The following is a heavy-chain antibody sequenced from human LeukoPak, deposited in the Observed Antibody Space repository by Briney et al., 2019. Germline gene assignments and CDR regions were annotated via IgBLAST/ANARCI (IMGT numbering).Heavy chain of an antibody. V-gene: IGHV1-2*02. Sequence: ASVKVSCKASGYTFTGYYMHWVRQAPGQGLEWMGWINPNSGVTNYAQKFQGRVTMTRDTSTSTVYMDLSSLRSEDTAVYYCARGGWYYFGYWGQGTLVTVSS. CDR1: GYTFTGYY. D-gene: IGHD6-19*01. CDR2: INPNSGVT. CDR3: ARGGWYYFGY. J-gene: IGHJ4*02.